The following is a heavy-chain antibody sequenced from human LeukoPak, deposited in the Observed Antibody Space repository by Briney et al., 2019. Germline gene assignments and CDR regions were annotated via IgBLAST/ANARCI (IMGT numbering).Heavy chain of an antibody. CDR3: ARDTVSRRYCSGGSCLSDAFDI. V-gene: IGHV1-69*04. D-gene: IGHD2-15*01. Sequence: SVKVSCKASGSTFSSYAISWVRQAPGQGLEWMGRIIPILGIANYAQKFQGRVTITADKSTSTAYMELSSLRSEDTAVYYCARDTVSRRYCSGGSCLSDAFDIWGQGTMVTVSS. J-gene: IGHJ3*02. CDR1: GSTFSSYA. CDR2: IIPILGIA.